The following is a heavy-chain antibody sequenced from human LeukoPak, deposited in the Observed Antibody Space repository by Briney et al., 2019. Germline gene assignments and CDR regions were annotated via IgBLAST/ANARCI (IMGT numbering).Heavy chain of an antibody. CDR1: GFTFSNAW. CDR2: IYYSGST. Sequence: GSLRLSCAASGFTFSNAWMSWIRQPPGKGLELIGYIYYSGSTNYNPSLKSRVTMSVETSKNQFCLKQTYVTALDTAVYYCARHARILDYWGQGILVTVSS. D-gene: IGHD2-8*02. CDR3: ARHARILDY. J-gene: IGHJ4*02. V-gene: IGHV4-59*08.